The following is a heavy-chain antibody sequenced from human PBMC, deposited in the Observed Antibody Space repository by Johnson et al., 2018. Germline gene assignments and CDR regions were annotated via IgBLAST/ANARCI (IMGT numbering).Heavy chain of an antibody. CDR1: GFTVSSNY. D-gene: IGHD1-1*01. CDR2: NYRGGST. Sequence: VQLVESGGGLVQPGGSLRLSCAASGFTVSSNYMSWVRQAPRKGLEWVSINYRGGSTYYADSVKGRFTISRDNSKNTLYLQMNSLRAEDTAVYYCARNDDNEYFQHWGQGTLVTVSS. CDR3: ARNDDNEYFQH. V-gene: IGHV3-66*02. J-gene: IGHJ1*01.